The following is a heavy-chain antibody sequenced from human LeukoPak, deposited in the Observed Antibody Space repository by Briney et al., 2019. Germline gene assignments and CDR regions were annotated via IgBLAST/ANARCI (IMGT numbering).Heavy chain of an antibody. D-gene: IGHD1-26*01. CDR3: ASRWGLPGQDKDY. CDR2: IIPIFGTA. Sequence: ASVKVSCKASGYTFTSYGISWVRQAPGQGLEWMGRIIPIFGTANYAQKFQGRVTITTDESTSTAYMELSSLRSEDTAVYYCASRWGLPGQDKDYWGQGTLVTVSS. CDR1: GYTFTSYG. V-gene: IGHV1-69*05. J-gene: IGHJ4*02.